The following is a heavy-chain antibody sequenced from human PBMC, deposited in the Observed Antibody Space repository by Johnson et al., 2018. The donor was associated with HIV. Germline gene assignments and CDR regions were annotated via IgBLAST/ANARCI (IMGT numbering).Heavy chain of an antibody. V-gene: IGHV3-15*01. CDR2: IKSKTDDGTT. Sequence: MMLVESGGGLVKPGGSLRLSCAASGFTLSNAWMSWVRQAPGKGLEWVGRIKSKTDDGTTDYAAPVTGRFTISRDNAKNSLYLQMNSLRAEDTAVYYCARVTLVLDIWGQGTMVTVSS. CDR3: ARVTLVLDI. J-gene: IGHJ3*02. CDR1: GFTLSNAW. D-gene: IGHD4-23*01.